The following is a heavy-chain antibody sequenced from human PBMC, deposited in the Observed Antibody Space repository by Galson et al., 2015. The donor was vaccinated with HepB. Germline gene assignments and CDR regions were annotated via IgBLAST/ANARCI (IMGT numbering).Heavy chain of an antibody. J-gene: IGHJ4*02. V-gene: IGHV1-18*01. CDR3: ARDTPSGYDPYYFDY. CDR2: ISAYNGNT. Sequence: SVKVSCKASGYTFTSYGISWVRQAPGQGLEWMGWISAYNGNTNYAQKLQGRVTMTTDTSTSTAYMELRSLRSDDTAVYYCARDTPSGYDPYYFDYWGQGTLVTVSS. CDR1: GYTFTSYG. D-gene: IGHD3-3*01.